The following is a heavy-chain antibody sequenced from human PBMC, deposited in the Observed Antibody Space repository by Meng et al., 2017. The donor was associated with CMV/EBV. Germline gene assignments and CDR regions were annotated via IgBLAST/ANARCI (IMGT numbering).Heavy chain of an antibody. V-gene: IGHV3-30*02. Sequence: GESLKISCAASGFTFSSYDMHWVRQAPGKGLEWVAFIRYDGSNKYYADSVKGRFTISRDNSKNTLYLQMNSLRAEDTAVYYCAKAVASYWGQGTLVTVSS. J-gene: IGHJ4*02. CDR1: GFTFSSYD. D-gene: IGHD4-23*01. CDR3: AKAVASY. CDR2: IRYDGSNK.